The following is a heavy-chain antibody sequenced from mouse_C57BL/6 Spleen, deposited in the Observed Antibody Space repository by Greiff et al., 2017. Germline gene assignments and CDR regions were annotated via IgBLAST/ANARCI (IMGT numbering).Heavy chain of an antibody. Sequence: EVKLVESGGGLVKPGGSLKLSCAASGFTFSDYGMHWVRQAPEKGLEWVAYISSGSSTIYYADTVKGRFTISIDNAKNTLFLQMTSLRSEDTAMYYCATYGSSSYWYCDVWGTGTTVTVSS. V-gene: IGHV5-17*01. CDR2: ISSGSSTI. D-gene: IGHD1-1*01. CDR3: ATYGSSSYWYCDV. CDR1: GFTFSDYG. J-gene: IGHJ1*03.